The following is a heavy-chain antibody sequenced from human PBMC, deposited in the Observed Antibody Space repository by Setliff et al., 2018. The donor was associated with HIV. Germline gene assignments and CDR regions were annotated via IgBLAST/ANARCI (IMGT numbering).Heavy chain of an antibody. CDR2: ISGSGGST. D-gene: IGHD3-22*01. CDR1: GFTFSDYY. CDR3: AKDRTVVVITIFDY. V-gene: IGHV3-23*01. J-gene: IGHJ4*02. Sequence: GGSLRLSCAASGFTFSDYYMSWIRQAPGKGLEWVSAISGSGGSTYYADSVEGRFTISRDNSKNTLYLQMNSLRAEDTAVYYCAKDRTVVVITIFDYWGQGTLVTVSS.